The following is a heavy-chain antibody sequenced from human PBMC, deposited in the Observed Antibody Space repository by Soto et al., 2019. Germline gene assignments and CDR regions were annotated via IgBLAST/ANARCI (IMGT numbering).Heavy chain of an antibody. CDR2: IFYRGST. CDR3: ARDLGPSVDTAIVKDWYFDL. CDR1: GGYVSSGSYY. V-gene: IGHV4-61*01. J-gene: IGHJ2*01. D-gene: IGHD5-18*01. Sequence: QVQLQESGPGLVKPSETLSLTCSVSGGYVSSGSYYWSWIRQPPGKGLEWIGYIFYRGSTNYNPSLNSRVTISVDRSKNQFSLKLRSVTAADTAVYYCARDLGPSVDTAIVKDWYFDLWGRGTLVTVSS.